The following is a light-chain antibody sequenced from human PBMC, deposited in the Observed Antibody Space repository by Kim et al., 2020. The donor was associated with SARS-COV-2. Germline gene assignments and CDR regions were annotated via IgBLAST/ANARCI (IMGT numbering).Light chain of an antibody. J-gene: IGKJ4*01. CDR1: QSVGSY. Sequence: EIVLTQCPATLSLSPGERATLSCRASQSVGSYLAWYQQRPGQAPRLLIYDASNRATGIPARFSGSGSGTDFTLTINSLEPEDFAVYYCQQRANWPTVTFGGGTKVDIK. V-gene: IGKV3-11*01. CDR3: QQRANWPTVT. CDR2: DAS.